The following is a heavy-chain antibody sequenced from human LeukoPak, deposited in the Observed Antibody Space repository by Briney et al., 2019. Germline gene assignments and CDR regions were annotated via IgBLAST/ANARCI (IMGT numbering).Heavy chain of an antibody. J-gene: IGHJ3*01. CDR1: GGSISSYY. D-gene: IGHD3-22*01. Sequence: SETLSLTCTVSGGSISSYYWSWIRQPPGKGLEWIGYIYYSGSTNYNPSLKSRVTISVDTSKNQFSLKLSSVTAADTAVYYCARQGKMIVTLWGQGTMVTVSS. CDR2: IYYSGST. V-gene: IGHV4-59*08. CDR3: ARQGKMIVTL.